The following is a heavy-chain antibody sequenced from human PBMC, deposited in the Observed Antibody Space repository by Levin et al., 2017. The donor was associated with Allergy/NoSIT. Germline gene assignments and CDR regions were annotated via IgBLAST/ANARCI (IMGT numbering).Heavy chain of an antibody. V-gene: IGHV4-39*01. CDR1: GGSISSSSYY. D-gene: IGHD5-12*01. J-gene: IGHJ4*02. CDR3: ARRSEYSGYDPGYYFDY. CDR2: IYYSGST. Sequence: SETLSLTCTVSGGSISSSSYYWGWIRQPPGKGLEWIGSIYYSGSTYYNPSLKSRVTISVDTSKNQFSLKLSSVTAADTAVYYCARRSEYSGYDPGYYFDYWGQGTLVTVSS.